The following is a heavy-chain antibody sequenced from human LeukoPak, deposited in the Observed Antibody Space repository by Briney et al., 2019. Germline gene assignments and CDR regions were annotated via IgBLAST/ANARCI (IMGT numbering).Heavy chain of an antibody. CDR2: VSGNGAGT. V-gene: IGHV3-23*01. CDR1: RFTFSSYA. Sequence: GGSLRLSCAASRFTFSSYAMSWVRQAPGKGLEWVSGVSGNGAGTYYADSVKGRFTISRDNSKNMLYLQMNSLRAEDTAVYYCAKTPWYSSGWSIGYWGQGTLVTVSS. D-gene: IGHD6-13*01. J-gene: IGHJ4*02. CDR3: AKTPWYSSGWSIGY.